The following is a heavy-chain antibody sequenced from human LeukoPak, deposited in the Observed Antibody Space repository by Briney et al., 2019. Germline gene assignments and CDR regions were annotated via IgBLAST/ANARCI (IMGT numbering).Heavy chain of an antibody. D-gene: IGHD2-2*01. CDR1: GFTFSSYA. V-gene: IGHV3-30-3*01. Sequence: GGSLRLSCAASGFTFSSYAMHWVRQAPGKGLEWVAVISYDGSNKYYADSVKGRFTISRDNSKNTLYLQMNSLRAEDTAVYYCAKDLDGEVVPAAIDYWGQGTLVTVSS. CDR3: AKDLDGEVVPAAIDY. CDR2: ISYDGSNK. J-gene: IGHJ4*02.